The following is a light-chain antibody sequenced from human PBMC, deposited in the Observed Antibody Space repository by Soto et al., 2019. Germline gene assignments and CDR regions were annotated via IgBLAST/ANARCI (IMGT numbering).Light chain of an antibody. CDR1: SSDVGGYNY. CDR3: TSYTSSSLHV. Sequence: QSALTQPASVSGSPGQSITISCTGTSSDVGGYNYVSWYQQHPGKAPKLMIYDVSNRPSGVSNRFSGSKSGNTASLTISGLQDEDEAYYCCTSYTSSSLHVFGTGTKLTVL. CDR2: DVS. V-gene: IGLV2-14*03. J-gene: IGLJ1*01.